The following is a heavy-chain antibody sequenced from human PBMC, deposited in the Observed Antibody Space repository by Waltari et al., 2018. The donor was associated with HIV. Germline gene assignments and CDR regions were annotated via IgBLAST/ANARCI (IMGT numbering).Heavy chain of an antibody. V-gene: IGHV4-59*11. J-gene: IGHJ3*01. D-gene: IGHD5-12*01. CDR3: ARGNCHLGSCLLVAFPFDF. Sequence: VQLRESGPRLVKPSETLSLVCNVSGDSMQSHYWNWIRPSPEKGLEWIGYFYYGGGSNYNSGSTTYNPSLQSRVTISVARSKNQVSLRLRAVTAADTGVYFCARGNCHLGSCLLVAFPFDFWGQGIPVVVSS. CDR2: FYYGGGSNYNSGST. CDR1: GDSMQSHY.